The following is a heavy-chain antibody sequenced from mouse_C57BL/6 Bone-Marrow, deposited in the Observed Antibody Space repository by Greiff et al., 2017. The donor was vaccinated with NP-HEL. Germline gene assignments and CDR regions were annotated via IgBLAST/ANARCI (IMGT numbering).Heavy chain of an antibody. CDR2: IYPGSGST. J-gene: IGHJ1*03. CDR1: GYTFTSYW. D-gene: IGHD1-1*01. V-gene: IGHV1-55*01. CDR3: ATYYGSNLYWYFDV. Sequence: QVQLQQSGAELVKPGASVKMSCKASGYTFTSYWITWVKQRPGQGLEWIGDIYPGSGSTNYNEKFKSKATLTVDTSSSTAYMQLSSLTSEDSAVYYCATYYGSNLYWYFDVWGTGTTVTVSS.